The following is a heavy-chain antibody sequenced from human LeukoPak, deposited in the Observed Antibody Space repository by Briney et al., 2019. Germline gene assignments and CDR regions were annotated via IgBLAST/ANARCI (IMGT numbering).Heavy chain of an antibody. Sequence: SETLSLTCTVSGGSISSGDYYWSWIRQPPGKGLEWIGYSYYSGSTYYNPSLKSRVTISVDTSKNQFSLKLSSVTAADTAVYYCATRNLEWLLAFDYWGQGTLVTVSS. V-gene: IGHV4-30-4*08. J-gene: IGHJ4*02. CDR3: ATRNLEWLLAFDY. CDR1: GGSISSGDYY. CDR2: SYYSGST. D-gene: IGHD3-3*01.